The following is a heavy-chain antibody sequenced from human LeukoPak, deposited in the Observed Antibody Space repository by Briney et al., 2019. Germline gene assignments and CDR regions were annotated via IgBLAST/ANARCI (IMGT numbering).Heavy chain of an antibody. V-gene: IGHV3-23*01. CDR1: GLTFRSYA. D-gene: IGHD3-22*01. Sequence: GGSLRLSCAASGLTFRSYAMNWVRQAPGKGLEWVSAISGSGGSTYYADSVKGRFTISRDNSKNTLYLQMNSLRAEDTAVYYCAKDDYYDTSGYRDWGQGTLVTVSS. CDR3: AKDDYYDTSGYRD. J-gene: IGHJ4*02. CDR2: ISGSGGST.